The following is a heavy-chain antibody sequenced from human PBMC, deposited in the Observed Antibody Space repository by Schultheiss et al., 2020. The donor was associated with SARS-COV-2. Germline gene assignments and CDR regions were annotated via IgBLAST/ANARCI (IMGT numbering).Heavy chain of an antibody. D-gene: IGHD3-3*01. Sequence: GESLKISCAASGFTFSDYYMGWIRQAPGKGLEWVAVIWYDGSNKYYADSVKGRFTISRDNAKNSLYLQMNSLRAEDTAVYYCAKDGATVTRGYYYYYTDVWGKGTTVTVSS. CDR1: GFTFSDYY. CDR2: IWYDGSNK. CDR3: AKDGATVTRGYYYYYTDV. V-gene: IGHV3-33*03. J-gene: IGHJ6*03.